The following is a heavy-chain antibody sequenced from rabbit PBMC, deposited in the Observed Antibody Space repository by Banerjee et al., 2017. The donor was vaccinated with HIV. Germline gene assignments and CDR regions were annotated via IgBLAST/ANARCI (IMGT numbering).Heavy chain of an antibody. CDR3: ARDTGSSFSSYGMDL. V-gene: IGHV1S45*01. D-gene: IGHD8-1*01. J-gene: IGHJ6*01. CDR2: IYAGSSGST. CDR1: GFSLNSGYD. Sequence: QEQLVESGGGLVKPGASLTLTCKASGFSLNSGYDMCWVRQAPGKGLEWIACIYAGSSGSTYSATWAKGRFTISKTSSTTVTLQMTSLTVADTATYFCARDTGSSFSSYGMDLWGQGTLVTVS.